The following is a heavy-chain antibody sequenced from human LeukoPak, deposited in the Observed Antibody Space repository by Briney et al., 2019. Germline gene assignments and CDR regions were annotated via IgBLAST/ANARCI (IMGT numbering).Heavy chain of an antibody. CDR1: GFTFSSYA. Sequence: GGSLRLSCAASGFTFSSYAIHWVRQAPGKGLECVAVISYDGSNKYYADSVKGRFTISRDNSKNTLYLQMNSLRTEDTAVYYCARKDSSGWYYFDYWGQGTLVTVSS. V-gene: IGHV3-30-3*01. CDR3: ARKDSSGWYYFDY. D-gene: IGHD6-19*01. CDR2: ISYDGSNK. J-gene: IGHJ4*02.